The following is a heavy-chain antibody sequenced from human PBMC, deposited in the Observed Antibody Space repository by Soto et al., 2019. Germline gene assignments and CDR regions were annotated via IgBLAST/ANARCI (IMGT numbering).Heavy chain of an antibody. CDR2: IWYDGSNK. V-gene: IGHV3-33*01. CDR3: ARGGGRGGSYWDFYYYYGMDV. Sequence: QVQLVESGGGVVQPGRSLRLSCAASGFTFSSYGMHWVRQAPGKGLEWVAVIWYDGSNKYYADSVKGRFTISRDNSKNALYRQMNSLRAEDTAVYYCARGGGRGGSYWDFYYYYGMDVWGQGTTVTVSS. J-gene: IGHJ6*02. CDR1: GFTFSSYG. D-gene: IGHD1-26*01.